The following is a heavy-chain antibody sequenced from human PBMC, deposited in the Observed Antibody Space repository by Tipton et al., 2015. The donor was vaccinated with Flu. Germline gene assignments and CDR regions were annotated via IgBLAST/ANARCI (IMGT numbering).Heavy chain of an antibody. J-gene: IGHJ6*02. CDR3: ARDDLPPIVLMVHAIGEDYYYYGMDV. Sequence: QLVQSGAEVKKPGASVKVSCKASGYTFTSYGISWVRQAPGQGLEWMGWISAYNGNTNYAQKLQGRVTMTTDTSTSTAYMELRSLRSDDTAVYYCARDDLPPIVLMVHAIGEDYYYYGMDVWGQGTTVTVSS. CDR2: ISAYNGNT. CDR1: GYTFTSYG. V-gene: IGHV1-18*01. D-gene: IGHD2-8*01.